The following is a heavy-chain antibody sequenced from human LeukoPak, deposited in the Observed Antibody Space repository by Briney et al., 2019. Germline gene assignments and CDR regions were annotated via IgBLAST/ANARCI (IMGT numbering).Heavy chain of an antibody. D-gene: IGHD3-22*01. Sequence: GASVKVSCKASGYTFTGYYMHWVRQAPGQGLEWIGWINPNSGGTNYAQKFQGRVTMTRDTSISTAYMELSRLRSDDTAVYYCARARNYYDSSGYYHGAFDIWGQGTMVTVSS. J-gene: IGHJ3*02. CDR3: ARARNYYDSSGYYHGAFDI. V-gene: IGHV1-2*02. CDR2: INPNSGGT. CDR1: GYTFTGYY.